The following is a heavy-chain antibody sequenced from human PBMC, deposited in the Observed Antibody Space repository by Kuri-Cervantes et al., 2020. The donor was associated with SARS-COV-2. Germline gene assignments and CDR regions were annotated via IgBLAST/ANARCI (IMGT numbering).Heavy chain of an antibody. CDR3: ARDLDPNWFDP. Sequence: SVKVSCKASGGTFSGYAISWVRQAPGQGLEWMGGIIPIFGTANYAQKFQGRVTITADESTSTAYMELRSLRSDDTAVYYCARDLDPNWFDPWGQGTLVTVSS. V-gene: IGHV1-69*13. J-gene: IGHJ5*02. CDR1: GGTFSGYA. CDR2: IIPIFGTA.